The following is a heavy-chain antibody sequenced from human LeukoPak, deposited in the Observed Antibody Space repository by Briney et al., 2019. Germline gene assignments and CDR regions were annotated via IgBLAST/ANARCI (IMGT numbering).Heavy chain of an antibody. J-gene: IGHJ5*02. CDR1: GYTFTGYY. D-gene: IGHD4-17*01. CDR2: INPNSGGT. CDR3: ARDRIKGAYGDPNWFDP. V-gene: IGHV1-2*02. Sequence: ASVKVSCKASGYTFTGYYMHWVRQAPGQGLEWMGWINPNSGGTNYAQKFQGRVTMTRDTSISTAYMELSRLRSDDTAVYYCARDRIKGAYGDPNWFDPWGQGTLVTVSS.